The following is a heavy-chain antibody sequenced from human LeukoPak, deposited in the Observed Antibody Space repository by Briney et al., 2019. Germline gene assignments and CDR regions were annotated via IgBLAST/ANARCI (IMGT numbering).Heavy chain of an antibody. V-gene: IGHV4-39*01. Sequence: SETLSLTGTVSGGSISSSSYYWGWIRQPPGKGLEWIGSIYYSGSTYYNPSLKSRVTISVDTSKNQFSLKLSSVTAADTAVYYCARPAVEMATIPLDYWGQGTLVTVSS. D-gene: IGHD5-24*01. CDR1: GGSISSSSYY. J-gene: IGHJ4*02. CDR2: IYYSGST. CDR3: ARPAVEMATIPLDY.